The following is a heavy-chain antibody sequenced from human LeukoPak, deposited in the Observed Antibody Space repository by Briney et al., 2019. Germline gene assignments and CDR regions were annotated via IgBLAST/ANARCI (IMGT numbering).Heavy chain of an antibody. J-gene: IGHJ5*02. CDR3: AKDPQYCGGGNCYTYNWFDT. Sequence: GGSLRLSCAASGFTFNNYGMHWVRQAPGKGLEWVAAIWYDGTNKYYTESVKGRFAISRDNSDNTLYLEMNSLRDEDTAIYYCAKDPQYCGGGNCYTYNWFDTWGQGTLVTVSS. D-gene: IGHD2-15*01. V-gene: IGHV3-33*06. CDR1: GFTFNNYG. CDR2: IWYDGTNK.